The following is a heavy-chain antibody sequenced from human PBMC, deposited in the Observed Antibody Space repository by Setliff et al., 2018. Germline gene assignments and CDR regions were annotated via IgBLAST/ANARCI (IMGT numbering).Heavy chain of an antibody. D-gene: IGHD4-17*01. CDR3: ARGSPTTVVTHAEYFQH. CDR1: GYTFTSYA. J-gene: IGHJ1*01. V-gene: IGHV1-3*01. CDR2: INAGNGNT. Sequence: ASVKVSCKASGYTFTSYAMHWVRQAPGQRLEWMGWINAGNGNTKYSQKFQGRVTITRDTSASTAYMELSSLRSEDTAVYYCARGSPTTVVTHAEYFQHWGQGTLVTVSS.